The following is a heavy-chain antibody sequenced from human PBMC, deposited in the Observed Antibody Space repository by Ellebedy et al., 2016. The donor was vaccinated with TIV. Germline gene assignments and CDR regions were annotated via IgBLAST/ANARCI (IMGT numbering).Heavy chain of an antibody. D-gene: IGHD6-19*01. Sequence: GESLKISCPTSGFTFGDYAMSWVRQAPGKGLEWVGFIRGKAHGGTTEYAASVKGRFTISRDETKSIAYLQMNSLRAEDTAVYYCARIWHPDSSAEGRDHYYGMDVWGQGTTVTVSS. CDR1: GFTFGDYA. CDR2: IRGKAHGGTT. J-gene: IGHJ6*02. CDR3: ARIWHPDSSAEGRDHYYGMDV. V-gene: IGHV3-49*04.